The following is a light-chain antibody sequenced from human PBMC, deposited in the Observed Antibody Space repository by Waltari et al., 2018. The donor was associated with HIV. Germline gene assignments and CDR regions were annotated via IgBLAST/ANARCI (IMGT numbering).Light chain of an antibody. J-gene: IGKJ5*01. CDR2: DAS. Sequence: AIQLTQSPSSLSASVGDRVTITCRASQGISSALAWYQQKPGRAPKLLIYDASSLESGVPSRFSGSGSGTDFTLTISSLQPEDFATYYCQQFNSYPITFGQGTRLEIK. CDR1: QGISSA. V-gene: IGKV1-13*02. CDR3: QQFNSYPIT.